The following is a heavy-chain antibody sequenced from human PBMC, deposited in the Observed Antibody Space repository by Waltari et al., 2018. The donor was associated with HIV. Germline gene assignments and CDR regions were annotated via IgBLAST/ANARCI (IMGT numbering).Heavy chain of an antibody. D-gene: IGHD3-22*01. CDR2: ISYDGSNK. CDR1: GFTFNTYA. CDR3: ARDSSGYYYVGYGMDV. Sequence: QVQLVESGGGVVQPGRSLRLSCAASGFTFNTYAMYWVRQAQGKGLECVAVISYDGSNKYYADSVKGRFNISRDKSKNTLYLQMNSLRAEDTAVYYCARDSSGYYYVGYGMDVWGQGTTVTVSS. J-gene: IGHJ6*02. V-gene: IGHV3-30*01.